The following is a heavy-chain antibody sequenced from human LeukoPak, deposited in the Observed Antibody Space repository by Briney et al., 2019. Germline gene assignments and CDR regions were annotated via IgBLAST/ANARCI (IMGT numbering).Heavy chain of an antibody. CDR1: GFTFTSSA. CDR2: IVVGSGNT. CDR3: AADLVGATGWFDP. J-gene: IGHJ5*02. D-gene: IGHD1-26*01. Sequence: GASVKVSCKASGFTFTSSAMQWVRQARGQRLEWIGWIVVGSGNTNYAQKFQERVTITRDMSTSTAYMELSSLRSEDTAVYYCAADLVGATGWFDPWGQGTLATVSS. V-gene: IGHV1-58*02.